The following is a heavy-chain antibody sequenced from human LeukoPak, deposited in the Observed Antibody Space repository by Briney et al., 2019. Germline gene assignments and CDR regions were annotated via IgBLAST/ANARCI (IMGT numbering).Heavy chain of an antibody. J-gene: IGHJ4*02. CDR2: IYTGGNT. V-gene: IGHV3-53*01. CDR1: GFTVSSNY. D-gene: IGHD1-26*01. CDR3: ARDRDVGSGYFDY. Sequence: PGGSLRLSCAASGFTVSSNYMSWVRQAPGKGLEWVSVIYTGGNTYYADSVKGRFTISRDNSKNTLFLQMNSPRAVDTAVYYCARDRDVGSGYFDYWGQGTLVTVSS.